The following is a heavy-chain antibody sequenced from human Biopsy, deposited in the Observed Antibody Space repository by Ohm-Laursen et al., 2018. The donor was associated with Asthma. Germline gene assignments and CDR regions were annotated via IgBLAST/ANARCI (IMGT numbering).Heavy chain of an antibody. CDR1: GGTFSNFA. J-gene: IGHJ4*02. D-gene: IGHD4-17*01. CDR3: ASDFPKDYVRYNFQF. V-gene: IGHV1-69*06. Sequence: SSVKVSCKVPGGTFSNFAISWVRQAPGQGLEWLGGIMTVFGTTNYAQKFQGRVTITADTSTDTAYVGLSSLSSDDTAVYYCASDFPKDYVRYNFQFWGQGTLVTVSS. CDR2: IMTVFGTT.